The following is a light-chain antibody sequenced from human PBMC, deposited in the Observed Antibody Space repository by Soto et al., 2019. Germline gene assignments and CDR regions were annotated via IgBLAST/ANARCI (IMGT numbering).Light chain of an antibody. J-gene: IGLJ2*01. CDR2: EVS. Sequence: QSALTQPPSASGSPGQSVTISCTGTSSDVGDYYYVSWYQHHPGKAPKLMIYEVSKRPSGVPDRFSGSKSGNTASLTVSGLEADDEADYYCSSYAGSNNFVVFGGGTKLTVL. CDR3: SSYAGSNNFVV. CDR1: SSDVGDYYY. V-gene: IGLV2-8*01.